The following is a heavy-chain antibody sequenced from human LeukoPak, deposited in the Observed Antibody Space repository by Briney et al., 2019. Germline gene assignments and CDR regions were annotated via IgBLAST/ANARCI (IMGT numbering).Heavy chain of an antibody. Sequence: GGSLRLSCAASGFTFSSYAMSWVRQAPGKGLEGGSAISGSGGSTYYADSVKGRFTISRDNSKNTLYLQMNSLRAEDTAVYYCAKDRSYGSGNWFDPWGQGTLVTVSS. CDR2: ISGSGGST. V-gene: IGHV3-23*01. CDR1: GFTFSSYA. J-gene: IGHJ5*02. CDR3: AKDRSYGSGNWFDP. D-gene: IGHD3-10*01.